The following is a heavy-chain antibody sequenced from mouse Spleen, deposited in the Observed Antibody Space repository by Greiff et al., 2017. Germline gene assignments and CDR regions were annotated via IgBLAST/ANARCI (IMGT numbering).Heavy chain of an antibody. D-gene: IGHD2-3*01. CDR1: GYSFTSYY. J-gene: IGHJ4*01. V-gene: IGHV1S135*01. Sequence: EVQLQESGPELMKPGASVKISCKASGYSFTSYYMHWVKQSHGKSLEWIGYIDPFNGGTSYNQKFKGKATLTVDKSSSTAYMHLSSLTSEDSAVYYCARDSDDGYFYAMDYWGQGTSVTVSS. CDR3: ARDSDDGYFYAMDY. CDR2: IDPFNGGT.